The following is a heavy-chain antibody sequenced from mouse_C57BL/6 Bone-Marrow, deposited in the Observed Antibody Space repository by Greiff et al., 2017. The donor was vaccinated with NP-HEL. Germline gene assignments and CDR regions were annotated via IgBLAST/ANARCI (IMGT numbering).Heavy chain of an antibody. J-gene: IGHJ3*01. CDR2: IYPRSGNT. V-gene: IGHV1-81*01. CDR1: GYTFASYG. Sequence: VQLQQSGAELARPGASVTLSCKASGYTFASYGISWVTPRPGPGLAWIGEIYPRSGNTYYNEKFKGKATLTADKSSSTAYMELSSLTSEDSAVYFCARWMGLPSYWGQGTLVTVSA. CDR3: ARWMGLPSY. D-gene: IGHD2-4*01.